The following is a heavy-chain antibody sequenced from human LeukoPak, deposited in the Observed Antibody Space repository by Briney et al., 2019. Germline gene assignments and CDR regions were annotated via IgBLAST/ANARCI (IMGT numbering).Heavy chain of an antibody. CDR1: GFTFSSYW. D-gene: IGHD1-26*01. J-gene: IGHJ4*02. Sequence: PGGSLRLSCGSSGFTFSSYWMSWVRQAPGKGLEWVANIKQDGSEKYYVDSVKGRFTISRDNAKNSLYLQMNSLRAEDTAVHYCAREAGRGFDYWGQGTLVTVSS. CDR3: AREAGRGFDY. V-gene: IGHV3-7*01. CDR2: IKQDGSEK.